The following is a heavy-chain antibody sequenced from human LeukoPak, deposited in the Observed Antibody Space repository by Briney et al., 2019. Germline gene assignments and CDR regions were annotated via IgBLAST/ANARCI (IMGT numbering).Heavy chain of an antibody. CDR2: INPNSGGT. V-gene: IGHV1-2*02. CDR1: GYTFTGYY. Sequence: GASVKVSCKASGYTFTGYYMHWVRQAPGQGLEWMGWINPNSGGTNYAQKFQGRVTMTRDTSISTAYMELSSLRSEDTAVYYCARDPERYFDWLKDAFDIWGQGTMVTVPS. CDR3: ARDPERYFDWLKDAFDI. J-gene: IGHJ3*02. D-gene: IGHD3-9*01.